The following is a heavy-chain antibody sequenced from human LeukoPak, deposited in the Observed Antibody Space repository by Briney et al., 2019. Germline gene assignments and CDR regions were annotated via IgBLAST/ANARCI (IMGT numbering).Heavy chain of an antibody. CDR2: IKQDGSEK. V-gene: IGHV3-7*01. CDR1: GFTFSSYW. J-gene: IGHJ5*02. D-gene: IGHD6-13*01. Sequence: PGGSLRLSCAASGFTFSSYWMSWVRQAPGKGLEWVANIKQDGSEKYYVDSVKGRFTISRDNAKNSLYLQMNSLRAEDTAVYYCARHLGPFISSSWGRNWFDPWGQGTLVTVSS. CDR3: ARHLGPFISSSWGRNWFDP.